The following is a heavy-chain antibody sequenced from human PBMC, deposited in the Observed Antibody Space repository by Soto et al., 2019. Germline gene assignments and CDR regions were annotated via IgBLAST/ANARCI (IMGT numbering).Heavy chain of an antibody. CDR1: GFTFSGSA. CDR3: TSLCANGDCPHSFDY. D-gene: IGHD2-21*02. Sequence: EVQLVESGGGLVQPGGALKLSCAASGFTFSGSAMRWVRQAPGKGLEWVGRIRNKAHNYATAYAASVKGRFIISRDHSQHTPYLQMDSLKTEDTATYYCTSLCANGDCPHSFDYWGQGTLVTVSS. CDR2: IRNKAHNYAT. J-gene: IGHJ4*02. V-gene: IGHV3-73*02.